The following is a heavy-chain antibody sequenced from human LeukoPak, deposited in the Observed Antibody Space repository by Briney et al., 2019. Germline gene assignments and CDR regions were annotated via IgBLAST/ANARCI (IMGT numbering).Heavy chain of an antibody. CDR2: ISGSGGST. Sequence: GGSLRLSCAASGFTPSSYAMSWVRQAPGKGLEWVSAISGSGGSTYYADSVKGRFTISRDNSKNTLYLQMNSLRAEDTAVYYCAKTSGYWNDYYFDYWGQGTLVTVSS. CDR1: GFTPSSYA. CDR3: AKTSGYWNDYYFDY. J-gene: IGHJ4*02. D-gene: IGHD1-1*01. V-gene: IGHV3-23*01.